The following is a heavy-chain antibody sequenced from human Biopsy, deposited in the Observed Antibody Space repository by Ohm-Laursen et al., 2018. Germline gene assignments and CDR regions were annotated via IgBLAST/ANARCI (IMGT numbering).Heavy chain of an antibody. D-gene: IGHD2-2*01. CDR2: ISYTGGI. CDR3: ARMPHFDY. J-gene: IGHJ4*02. Sequence: GTLSLTCTVSGGSISGYHGSWIRKSPGKGLEWLAYISYTGGITSNPSLNGRATMSLDTSKNPFSLRLIYVTAADTAVYYCARMPHFDYWSQGILVTVSS. V-gene: IGHV4-59*01. CDR1: GGSISGYH.